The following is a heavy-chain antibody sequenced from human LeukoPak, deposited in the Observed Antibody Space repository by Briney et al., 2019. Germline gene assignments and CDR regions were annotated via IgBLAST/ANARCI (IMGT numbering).Heavy chain of an antibody. CDR2: ISSTSNTI. J-gene: IGHJ4*02. V-gene: IGHV3-48*02. CDR3: ARARGVVTANRGFDC. Sequence: GGSLRLSCAASGFTFSSYSMNWVRQAPGKGLEWISYISSTSNTIYYADSVKGRFTISRDNAKNSLYLQMNSLRDEDTAVYYCARARGVVTANRGFDCWGQGTLVTVSS. D-gene: IGHD2-21*02. CDR1: GFTFSSYS.